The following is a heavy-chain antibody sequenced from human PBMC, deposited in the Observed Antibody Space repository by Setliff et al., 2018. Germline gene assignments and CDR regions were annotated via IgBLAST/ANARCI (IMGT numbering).Heavy chain of an antibody. J-gene: IGHJ4*02. CDR2: MNPNSGNT. CDR1: GYTFTSYD. Sequence: ASVKVSCKASGYTFTSYDINWVRQATGQGLEWMGWMNPNSGNTGYAQKFQGRVTMTRDTSTSTVYMELSSLRSEDTAVYYCARSYYYDSSKDEKLGYWGQGTLVTVSS. CDR3: ARSYYYDSSKDEKLGY. V-gene: IGHV1-8*02. D-gene: IGHD3-22*01.